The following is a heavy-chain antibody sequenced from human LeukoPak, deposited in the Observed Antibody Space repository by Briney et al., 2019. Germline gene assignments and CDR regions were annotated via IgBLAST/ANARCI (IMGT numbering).Heavy chain of an antibody. Sequence: SETLSLTCAVYGGSFSGYYWSWIRQPPGKGLEWIGEINHSGSTNYNPSLKSRVTISVDTSKNQFSLKLSSVTAADTAVYYCARGGVITVPFDYWGQGTLVTVSS. CDR2: INHSGST. CDR3: ARGGVITVPFDY. D-gene: IGHD3-16*01. CDR1: GGSFSGYY. V-gene: IGHV4-34*01. J-gene: IGHJ4*02.